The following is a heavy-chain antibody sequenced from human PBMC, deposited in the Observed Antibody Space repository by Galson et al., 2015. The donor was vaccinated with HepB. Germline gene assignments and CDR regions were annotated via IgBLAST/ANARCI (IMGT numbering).Heavy chain of an antibody. CDR3: AKDWAHNPPYGDYLD. CDR1: GFTFSSYA. Sequence: SLRLSCAASGFTFSSYAMSWVRQAPGKGLEWVSAISGSGGSTYYADSVKGRFTISRDDSKNTLYLQMNSLRAEDTAVYYCAKDWAHNPPYGDYLDWGQGTLVTVSS. J-gene: IGHJ4*02. D-gene: IGHD4-17*01. CDR2: ISGSGGST. V-gene: IGHV3-23*01.